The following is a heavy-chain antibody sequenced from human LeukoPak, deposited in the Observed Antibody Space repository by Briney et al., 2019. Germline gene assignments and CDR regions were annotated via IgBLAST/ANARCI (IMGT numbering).Heavy chain of an antibody. Sequence: GGSLRLSCAASGFTVSSNYMSWVRQAPGKGLEWVSVIYSGGSTNYADSVKGRFTISRDNSKNTLYLQMNSLRAEDTAVYYCAREPYCGGDCYFAYWGQGTLVTVSS. CDR2: IYSGGST. D-gene: IGHD2-21*02. CDR1: GFTVSSNY. J-gene: IGHJ4*02. V-gene: IGHV3-66*01. CDR3: AREPYCGGDCYFAY.